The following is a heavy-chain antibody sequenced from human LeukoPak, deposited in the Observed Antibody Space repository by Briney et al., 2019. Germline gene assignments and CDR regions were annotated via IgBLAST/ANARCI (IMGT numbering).Heavy chain of an antibody. V-gene: IGHV1-69*05. D-gene: IGHD3/OR15-3a*01. CDR1: GGTFSSYA. CDR2: IIPIFGTA. CDR3: ARGGDWYYYYMDV. J-gene: IGHJ6*03. Sequence: GASVKVSCKASGGTFSSYAISWVRQAPGQGLEWMGGIIPIFGTANYAQKFQGRVTITTDESASTAYMELSSLRSEDTAVYYCARGGDWYYYYMDVWGKGTTVTVSS.